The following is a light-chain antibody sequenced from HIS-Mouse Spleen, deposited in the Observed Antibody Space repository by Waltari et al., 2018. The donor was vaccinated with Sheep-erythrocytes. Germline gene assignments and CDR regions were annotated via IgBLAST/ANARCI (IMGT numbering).Light chain of an antibody. J-gene: IGLJ3*02. Sequence: QSALTQPRSVSGSPGQPVTISCTGTSSDVGGYNYVSWYQQHPGKAPQLMIYDVSKRPSGVPDRFSGSKSGNTASLTISGLQAEDEADYYCCSYAGSYTFWVFGGVTKLTVL. CDR3: CSYAGSYTFWV. V-gene: IGLV2-11*01. CDR2: DVS. CDR1: SSDVGGYNY.